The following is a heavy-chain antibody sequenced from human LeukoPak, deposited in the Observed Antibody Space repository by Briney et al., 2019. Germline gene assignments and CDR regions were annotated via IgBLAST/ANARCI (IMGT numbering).Heavy chain of an antibody. D-gene: IGHD3-10*01. Sequence: GGSLRLSCAASGFTFSSYSMNWVRQAPGKGLEWVSSISSSSSYLYYADSVKGRFTISRDNAKNSLYLQMNRLTAEDTAVYYCASDPGADYYGSGSYGWGQGTLVTVSS. CDR3: ASDPGADYYGSGSYG. V-gene: IGHV3-21*01. CDR1: GFTFSSYS. CDR2: ISSSSSYL. J-gene: IGHJ4*02.